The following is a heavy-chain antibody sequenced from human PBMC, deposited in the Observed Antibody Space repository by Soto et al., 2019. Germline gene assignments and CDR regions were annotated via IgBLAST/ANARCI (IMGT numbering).Heavy chain of an antibody. V-gene: IGHV1-69*01. CDR2: IIPIFGTA. J-gene: IGHJ5*02. CDR3: ARPHVVVVAATDDRPPDWFDP. CDR1: GGTFSSYA. D-gene: IGHD2-15*01. Sequence: QVQLVQSGAEVNKPGSSVKVSCKASGGTFSSYAISWVRQAPGQGLEWMGGIIPIFGTANYAQKFQGRVTINADESTSTAYMELSSVRSEDTDVYYCARPHVVVVAATDDRPPDWFDPGGQGTLVTVSS.